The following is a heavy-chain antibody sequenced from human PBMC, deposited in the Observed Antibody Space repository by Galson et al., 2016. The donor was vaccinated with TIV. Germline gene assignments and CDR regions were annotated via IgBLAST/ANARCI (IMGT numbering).Heavy chain of an antibody. V-gene: IGHV3-23*01. Sequence: SLRLSCAASGVSFSIHGMSWVRQAPGKGLEWVATISYTGTETYYPDSVKGRFTISRDTSKSTVYLQLNSLRGEETAIYYCTTDHPILGWGQGTLVTVSS. CDR3: TTDHPILG. J-gene: IGHJ4*02. CDR2: ISYTGTET. D-gene: IGHD3-3*01. CDR1: GVSFSIHG.